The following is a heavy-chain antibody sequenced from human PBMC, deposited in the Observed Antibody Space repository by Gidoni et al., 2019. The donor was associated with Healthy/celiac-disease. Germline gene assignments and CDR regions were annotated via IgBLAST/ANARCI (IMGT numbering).Heavy chain of an antibody. V-gene: IGHV4-59*08. D-gene: IGHD2-2*01. CDR1: GGSTRSYY. J-gene: IGHJ4*02. Sequence: QVQLQESGPGLVKPSETLSLTCTVSGGSTRSYYWSWIRQPPGKGLEWIGYIYYSGSTNYNPSLKSRVTISVDTSKNQFSLKLSSVTAADTAVYYCARQPRYCSSTSCYAPGFDYWGQGTLVTVSS. CDR2: IYYSGST. CDR3: ARQPRYCSSTSCYAPGFDY.